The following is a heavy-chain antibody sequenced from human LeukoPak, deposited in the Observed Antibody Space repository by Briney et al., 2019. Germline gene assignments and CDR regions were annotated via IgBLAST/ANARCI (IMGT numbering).Heavy chain of an antibody. CDR1: GFTFTSSA. V-gene: IGHV1-58*02. D-gene: IGHD2-2*01. J-gene: IGHJ6*02. Sequence: GTSLKVSCKAPGFTFTSSAMQWVRQARGQRLEWIGWIVVGSGNTNYAQKFQERVTITRDMSTSTAYMELSSLRSEDTAVYYCAADENQDYYYYYGMDVWGQGTTVTVSS. CDR2: IVVGSGNT. CDR3: AADENQDYYYYYGMDV.